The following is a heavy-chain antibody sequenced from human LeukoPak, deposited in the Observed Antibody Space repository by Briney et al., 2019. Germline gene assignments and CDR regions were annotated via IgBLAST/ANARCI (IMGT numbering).Heavy chain of an antibody. V-gene: IGHV3-7*01. CDR2: IKEDGSEK. J-gene: IGHJ4*02. D-gene: IGHD3-10*01. CDR1: EFTFTKNW. CDR3: AREIDGSSDS. Sequence: GGSLRLSCSASEFTFTKNWMSWVRQAPGKGLEWVANIKEDGSEKYYVDSVKGRFTISRDNAKNSLYLQMNSLRAEDTAVYYCAREIDGSSDSWGQGTLVTVSS.